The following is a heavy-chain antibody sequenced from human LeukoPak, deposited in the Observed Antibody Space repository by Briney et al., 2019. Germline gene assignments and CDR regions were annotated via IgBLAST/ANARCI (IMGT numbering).Heavy chain of an antibody. V-gene: IGHV3-33*06. CDR2: IWYDGSHT. J-gene: IGHJ4*02. CDR3: AKALSEGGDY. D-gene: IGHD3-16*01. Sequence: DWVSVIWYDGSHTYSADSVKGRFTISRDNSKNTLYLQMNSLRAEDTAVYYCAKALSEGGDYWGQGTLVTVSS.